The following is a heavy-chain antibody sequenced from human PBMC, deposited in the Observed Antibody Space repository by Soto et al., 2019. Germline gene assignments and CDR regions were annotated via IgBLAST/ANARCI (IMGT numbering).Heavy chain of an antibody. CDR2: ISYDGSNK. CDR1: GFTFSSYA. J-gene: IGHJ4*02. Sequence: QVQLVESGGGVVQPGRSLRLSCAASGFTFSSYAMHWVRQAPGKGLEWVAVISYDGSNKYYADSVKGRFTIPRDNSKNPLYLQMNSLRAEDTAVYYCARTSRRIAAAGIDYWGQGTLVTVSS. D-gene: IGHD6-13*01. V-gene: IGHV3-30-3*01. CDR3: ARTSRRIAAAGIDY.